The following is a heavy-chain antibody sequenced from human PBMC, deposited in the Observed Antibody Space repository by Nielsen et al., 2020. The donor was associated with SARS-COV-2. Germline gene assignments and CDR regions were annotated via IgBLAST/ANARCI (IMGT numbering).Heavy chain of an antibody. CDR3: ARTYCSNGICYRFDY. D-gene: IGHD2-8*01. CDR2: IRDAAGNT. CDR1: GFTFSSDA. Sequence: GESLKISCAASGFTFSSDAMGWVRQAPGKGLEWVSSIRDAAGNTYYADSVKGRFTISRDNSKKTLHLQMSSLRAEDTAVYYCARTYCSNGICYRFDYWGQGTLVTVSS. J-gene: IGHJ4*02. V-gene: IGHV3-23*01.